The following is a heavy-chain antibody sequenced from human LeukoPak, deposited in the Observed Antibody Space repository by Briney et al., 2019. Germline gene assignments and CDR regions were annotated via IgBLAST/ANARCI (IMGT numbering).Heavy chain of an antibody. CDR3: AGADCSGGSCYLGTN. CDR2: IYHSGST. D-gene: IGHD2-15*01. Sequence: SETLSLTCAVSGGSISSGGYSWSWIRQPPGKGLEWIGYIYHSGSTYYNPFLKSRVTISVDRSKNQFSLKLSSVTAADTAVYYCAGADCSGGSCYLGTNWGQGTLVTVSS. J-gene: IGHJ4*02. V-gene: IGHV4-30-2*01. CDR1: GGSISSGGYS.